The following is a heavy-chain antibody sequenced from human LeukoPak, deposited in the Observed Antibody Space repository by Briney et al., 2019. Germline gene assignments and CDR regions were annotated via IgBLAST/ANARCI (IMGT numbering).Heavy chain of an antibody. CDR3: ARAGCYGSGSYLTIDY. CDR2: IYTSGST. CDR1: GGSISSGSYY. D-gene: IGHD3-10*01. J-gene: IGHJ4*02. Sequence: SETLSLTCTVSGGSISSGSYYWSWIRQPAGKGLEWIGRIYTSGSTNYNPSLKSRVTISVDTSKNQFSLKLSSVTAADTAVYYCARAGCYGSGSYLTIDYWGQGTLVTVSS. V-gene: IGHV4-61*02.